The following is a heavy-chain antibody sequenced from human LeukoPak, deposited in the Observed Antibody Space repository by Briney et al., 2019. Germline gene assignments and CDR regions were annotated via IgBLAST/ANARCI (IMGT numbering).Heavy chain of an antibody. J-gene: IGHJ3*02. CDR1: GYTFNTYG. CDR2: ISGYNGKT. V-gene: IGHV1-18*01. Sequence: ASVKVSCKASGYTFNTYGITWVRQAPGQGLEWMGWISGYNGKTKYAQKLQDRVTMTTDTSTTTAYMELRSLTSDDTAVYYCARDRSTSYYDILTGLHAFDIWGQGTMVTVSS. D-gene: IGHD3-9*01. CDR3: ARDRSTSYYDILTGLHAFDI.